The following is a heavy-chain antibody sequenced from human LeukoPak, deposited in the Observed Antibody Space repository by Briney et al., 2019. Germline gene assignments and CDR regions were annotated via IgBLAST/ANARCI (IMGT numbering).Heavy chain of an antibody. CDR2: ISSSSSYI. D-gene: IGHD2-2*01. CDR3: ARDWSRYQLLWGDSDAFDI. Sequence: GGSLRLSCAASKFTFSNYVMNWVRQAPGKGLEWVSSISSSSSYIYYADSVKGRFTISRDNAKNSLYLQMNSLRAEDTAVYYCARDWSRYQLLWGDSDAFDIWGQGTMVTVSS. V-gene: IGHV3-21*01. J-gene: IGHJ3*02. CDR1: KFTFSNYV.